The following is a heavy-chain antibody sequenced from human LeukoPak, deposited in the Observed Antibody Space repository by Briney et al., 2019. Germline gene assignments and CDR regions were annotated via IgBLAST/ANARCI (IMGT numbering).Heavy chain of an antibody. D-gene: IGHD2-21*02. CDR2: ISGSGGNT. CDR3: ARDPYCGGDCYLHYYYYYYMDV. J-gene: IGHJ6*03. CDR1: GFTFSSFA. Sequence: GGSLRLSCAASGFTFSSFAITWVRQAPGKGLEWVSGISGSGGNTYYADSVKGRFTISRDNAKNSLYLQMNSLRAEDTAVYYCARDPYCGGDCYLHYYYYYYMDVWGKGTTVTVSS. V-gene: IGHV3-23*01.